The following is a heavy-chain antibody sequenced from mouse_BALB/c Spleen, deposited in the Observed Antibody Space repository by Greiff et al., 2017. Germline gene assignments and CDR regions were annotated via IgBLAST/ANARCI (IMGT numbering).Heavy chain of an antibody. V-gene: IGHV5-9-3*01. D-gene: IGHD6-1*01. CDR2: ISSGGSYT. J-gene: IGHJ3*01. CDR3: SAAPFAY. CDR1: GFTFSSYA. Sequence: EVHLVESGGGLVKPGGSLKLSCAASGFTFSSYAMSWVRQTPEKRLEWVATISSGGSYTYYPDSVKGRFTISRDNAKNTLYLQMSSLRSEDTAMYYCSAAPFAYWGQGTLVTVSA.